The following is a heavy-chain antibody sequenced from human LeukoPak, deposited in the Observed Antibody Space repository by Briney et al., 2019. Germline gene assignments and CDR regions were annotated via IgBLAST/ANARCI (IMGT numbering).Heavy chain of an antibody. V-gene: IGHV1-46*01. CDR3: ARDNSVGDTAWWFDP. J-gene: IGHJ5*02. CDR1: GYTFTSYY. Sequence: ASVKVSCKASGYTFTSYYMHWVRQAPGQGLEWMGLINPSGSSTSYAQKFQGRLSLTRDMSTSTDYMELSSLRSGDTAVYYCARDNSVGDTAWWFDPWGQGTLVTVSS. D-gene: IGHD1-26*01. CDR2: INPSGSST.